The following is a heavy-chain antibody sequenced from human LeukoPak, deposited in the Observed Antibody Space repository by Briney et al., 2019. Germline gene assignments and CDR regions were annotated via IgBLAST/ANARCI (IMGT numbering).Heavy chain of an antibody. CDR3: AKGXDYYDSSASGGFDVFDI. CDR2: IWYDGSNK. D-gene: IGHD3-22*01. Sequence: GRSLRLSCAASEFTFSSHGMHWVRQAPGKGLEWVAVIWYDGSNKYYVDSVKGRFTISRDNSKNTLYLQMNSLRAEDTAVYYCAKGXDYYDSSASGGFDVFDIWGQGTMVTVSS. V-gene: IGHV3-33*06. J-gene: IGHJ3*02. CDR1: EFTFSSHG.